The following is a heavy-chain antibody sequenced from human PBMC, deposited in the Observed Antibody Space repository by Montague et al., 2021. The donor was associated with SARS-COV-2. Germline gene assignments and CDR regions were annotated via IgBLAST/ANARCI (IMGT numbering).Heavy chain of an antibody. CDR3: ARERLDCSGTSCYTNGLDV. J-gene: IGHJ6*02. V-gene: IGHV4-61*01. CDR1: GDSVSSGLYY. CDR2: VYYSWTA. D-gene: IGHD2-15*01. Sequence: SETLSLTCTVSGDSVSSGLYYWTWIRQPPGKVLEWIGIVYYSWTANHNPSLKSRLTLTVDTSKNQFSLKLSSVTAADTAIYYCARERLDCSGTSCYTNGLDVWGQGTMVTVSS.